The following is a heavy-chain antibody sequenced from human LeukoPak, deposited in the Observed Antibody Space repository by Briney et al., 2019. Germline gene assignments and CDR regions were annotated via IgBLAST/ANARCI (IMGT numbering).Heavy chain of an antibody. CDR2: INPSGGST. Sequence: ASVKVSCKASGYTFTGYYMHWVRQAPGQGLEWMGIINPSGGSTSYAQKFQGKVTMTRDMSTSTDYMELSSLRSEDTAVYYCARDLTAMGKGLDYWGQGTLVTVSS. D-gene: IGHD5-18*01. CDR1: GYTFTGYY. J-gene: IGHJ4*02. CDR3: ARDLTAMGKGLDY. V-gene: IGHV1-46*01.